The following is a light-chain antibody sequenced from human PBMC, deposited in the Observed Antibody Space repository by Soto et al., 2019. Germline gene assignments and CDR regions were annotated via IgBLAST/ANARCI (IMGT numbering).Light chain of an antibody. J-gene: IGLJ3*02. Sequence: HSVLTQPPSASGTPGQRVIISCSGSKSNIGDNPVNWFQQFPGTAPKLLIFSNDERPSGVPERFSGSKSGASASLAISGLQSDDEADYSCATWDDSLSGWVFGGGTKVTVL. CDR2: SND. CDR1: KSNIGDNP. V-gene: IGLV1-44*01. CDR3: ATWDDSLSGWV.